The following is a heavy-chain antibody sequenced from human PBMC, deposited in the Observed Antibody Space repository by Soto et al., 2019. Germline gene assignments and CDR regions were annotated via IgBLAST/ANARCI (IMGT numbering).Heavy chain of an antibody. CDR3: ASATFNWWDAFDI. J-gene: IGHJ3*02. D-gene: IGHD2-8*02. Sequence: SETLSLTCTVSGGSISSSSYYWGWIRQPPGKGLEWIGGIYYSGSTYYNPSLKSRVTISVDTSKNQFSLKLSSVTAADTAVYYCASATFNWWDAFDIWGQGTMVTVSS. CDR1: GGSISSSSYY. V-gene: IGHV4-39*01. CDR2: IYYSGST.